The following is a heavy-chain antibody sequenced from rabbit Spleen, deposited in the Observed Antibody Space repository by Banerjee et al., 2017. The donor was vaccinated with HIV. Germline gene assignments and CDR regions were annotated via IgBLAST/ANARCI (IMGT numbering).Heavy chain of an antibody. Sequence: QEQLEESGGGLVQPEGSLTLTCTASGFSLSNNYDMSWVHQAPGKGLEWIGYVYTGNGRTWYASWAKGRFTVSKTSSTTVTLQMTSLTAADTATYFCARDLVAVIGWNFSLWGQGTLVTVS. CDR3: ARDLVAVIGWNFSL. J-gene: IGHJ4*01. CDR1: GFSLSNNYD. V-gene: IGHV1S45*01. CDR2: VYTGNGRT. D-gene: IGHD1-1*01.